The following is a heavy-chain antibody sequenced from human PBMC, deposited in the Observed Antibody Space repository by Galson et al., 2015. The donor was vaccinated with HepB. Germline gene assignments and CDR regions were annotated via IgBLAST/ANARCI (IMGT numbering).Heavy chain of an antibody. CDR3: ARGGTVVVVTASADY. Sequence: SVKVSCKASGYTLISYYMHWVRQAPGQGLEWMGIINPSGGSTSYAQKFQGRVTMTRDTSTSTVYMELSSLRSEDTAVYYCARGGTVVVVTASADYWGQGTLVTVSS. J-gene: IGHJ4*02. V-gene: IGHV1-46*01. CDR1: GYTLISYY. D-gene: IGHD2-15*01. CDR2: INPSGGST.